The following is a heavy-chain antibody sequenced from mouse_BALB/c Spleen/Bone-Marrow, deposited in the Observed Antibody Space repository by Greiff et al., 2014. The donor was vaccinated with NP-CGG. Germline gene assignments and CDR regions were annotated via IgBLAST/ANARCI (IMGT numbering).Heavy chain of an antibody. V-gene: IGHV1S22*01. CDR1: GYTFATYW. Sequence: LQQSGSELVRPGASVKLSCKASGYTFATYWIHWVKQRHGQGLEWMGNIYPGSGNTNYGEKFKTKGTLTVDTSSSTAYMHLSSLASEDSAVYYCTRWNGDYEGFAYWGQGTLVTVTA. CDR2: IYPGSGNT. D-gene: IGHD2-13*01. J-gene: IGHJ3*01. CDR3: TRWNGDYEGFAY.